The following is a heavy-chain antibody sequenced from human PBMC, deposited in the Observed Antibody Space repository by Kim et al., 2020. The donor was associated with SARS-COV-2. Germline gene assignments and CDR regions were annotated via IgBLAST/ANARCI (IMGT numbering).Heavy chain of an antibody. J-gene: IGHJ5*02. Sequence: KNSQNFQGRVTITRETSATKAYLELSSLTSKDTAVYYCAREGSGSYNWLDPWGQGTLVTVSS. V-gene: IGHV1-3*01. D-gene: IGHD3-10*01. CDR3: AREGSGSYNWLDP.